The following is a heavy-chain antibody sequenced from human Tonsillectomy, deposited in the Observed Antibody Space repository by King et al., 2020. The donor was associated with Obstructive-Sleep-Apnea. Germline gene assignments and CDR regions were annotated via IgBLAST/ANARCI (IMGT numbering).Heavy chain of an antibody. J-gene: IGHJ4*02. D-gene: IGHD3-9*01. V-gene: IGHV2-26*01. CDR2: IFSNAEK. CDR1: GFSLSNARMG. CDR3: ARIRGRFDWLLYYFDY. Sequence: VTLKESGPVLVKPTETLTLTCTVSGFSLSNARMGVSWIRQPPGKALEWLSHIFSNAEKSYSTSLKSRLTISKETSKSQVVLTMTNMDPVDTATYYCARIRGRFDWLLYYFDYWGQGTLVTVSS.